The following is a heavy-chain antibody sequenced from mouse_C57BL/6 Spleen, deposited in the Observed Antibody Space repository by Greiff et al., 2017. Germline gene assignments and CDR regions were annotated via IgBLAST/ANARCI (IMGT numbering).Heavy chain of an antibody. J-gene: IGHJ3*01. CDR2: INPNNGGT. V-gene: IGHV1-26*01. CDR1: GYTFTDYY. CDR3: ARGTVVASN. Sequence: VQLQQSGPELVKPGASVKISCKASGYTFTDYYMNWVKQSHGKSLEWIGDINPNNGGTSYNQKFKGKATLTVDKSSSTAYMELRSLTSEDSAVYYCARGTVVASNWGQGTLVTVSA. D-gene: IGHD1-1*01.